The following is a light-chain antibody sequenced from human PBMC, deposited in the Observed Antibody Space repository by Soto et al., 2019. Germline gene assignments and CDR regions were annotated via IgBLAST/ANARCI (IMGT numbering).Light chain of an antibody. CDR3: CSFTSSNTHV. V-gene: IGLV2-23*02. J-gene: IGLJ1*01. CDR2: EVN. Sequence: QSALTQPASVSGSPGQSITISCTGTSSDFGNYNHVSWYQQHPGKVPKLILFEVNKRPSGVSGRFSGSKSGNTASLTISGLQAEDEADYYCCSFTSSNTHVFGTGTKLTVL. CDR1: SSDFGNYNH.